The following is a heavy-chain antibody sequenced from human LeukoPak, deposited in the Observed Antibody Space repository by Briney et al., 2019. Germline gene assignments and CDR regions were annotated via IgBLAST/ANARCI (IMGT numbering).Heavy chain of an antibody. CDR1: GYTFTSYD. Sequence: ASVKVSCKASGYTFTSYDINWVRQATGQGLEWMGWMNPNSGNTGYAQKFQGRVTMTRNTSISTAYMELSSLRSEDTAVYYCASSPYYYDSSGLWPRGWFDPWGQGTLVTVPS. CDR3: ASSPYYYDSSGLWPRGWFDP. CDR2: MNPNSGNT. J-gene: IGHJ5*02. V-gene: IGHV1-8*01. D-gene: IGHD3-22*01.